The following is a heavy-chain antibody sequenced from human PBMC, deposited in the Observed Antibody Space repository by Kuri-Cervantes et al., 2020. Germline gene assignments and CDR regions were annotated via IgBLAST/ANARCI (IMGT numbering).Heavy chain of an antibody. CDR1: GFTFSSYA. J-gene: IGHJ4*02. Sequence: GGSLRLSCAASGFTFSSYAMHWVRQAPGKGLEYVSAISSNGGSTYHANSVKGRFTISRDNSKNTLYLQMGSLRAEDMAVYYCARGRWIQLWARKYHFDYWGQGTLVTVSS. CDR2: ISSNGGST. V-gene: IGHV3-64*01. CDR3: ARGRWIQLWARKYHFDY. D-gene: IGHD5-18*01.